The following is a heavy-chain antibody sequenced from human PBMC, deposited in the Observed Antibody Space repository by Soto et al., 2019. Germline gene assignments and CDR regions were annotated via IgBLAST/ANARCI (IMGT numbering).Heavy chain of an antibody. V-gene: IGHV3-74*01. D-gene: IGHD5-12*01. CDR3: ARVPTGGYDWN. J-gene: IGHJ4*02. CDR2: INSDGSTT. Sequence: EVQLVESGGGLVQPGGSLRLSCAASGFTFSSYWMHWVRQAPGKGLVWVSRINSDGSTTNYADPVKGRFTISRDNAKNTLYLQMNSLRAENTAVYYCARVPTGGYDWNWGQGTLVTVSS. CDR1: GFTFSSYW.